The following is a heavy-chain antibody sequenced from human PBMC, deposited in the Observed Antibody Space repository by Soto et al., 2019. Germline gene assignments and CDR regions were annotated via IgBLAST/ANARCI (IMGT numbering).Heavy chain of an antibody. CDR2: TNGGGGTI. V-gene: IGHV3-11*01. CDR1: GIRFSDYY. J-gene: IGHJ5*02. D-gene: IGHD2-15*01. CDR3: AADPTMRGYFRFGP. Sequence: GGSLRLSCAASGIRFSDYYMSWIRQAPGKGLEWVSYTNGGGGTIYYADSVRGRFTISRDNAKNSLYLQMNSLRAEDTAVYYCAADPTMRGYFRFGPWGQGTLVTVSS.